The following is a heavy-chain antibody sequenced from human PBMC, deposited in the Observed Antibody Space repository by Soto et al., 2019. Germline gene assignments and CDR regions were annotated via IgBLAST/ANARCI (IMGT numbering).Heavy chain of an antibody. CDR1: GGSISSSSFH. Sequence: SETLSLTCTVSGGSISSSSFHWGWIRQPPGKGLEWIGSIYYSGSTYYNPSLKSRVTISVDTSKNQFSLKLSSVTAADTAVYYCARLGRDGYNPPIIPWGQGTLVTVSS. J-gene: IGHJ4*02. CDR2: IYYSGST. V-gene: IGHV4-39*01. D-gene: IGHD5-12*01. CDR3: ARLGRDGYNPPIIP.